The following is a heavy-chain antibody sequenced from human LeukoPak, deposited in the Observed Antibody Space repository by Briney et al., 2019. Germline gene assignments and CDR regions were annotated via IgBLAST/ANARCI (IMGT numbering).Heavy chain of an antibody. CDR3: AKEVYCGRDCYNPGYGVDV. CDR1: RFSFSSYA. D-gene: IGHD2-21*02. V-gene: IGHV3-23*01. CDR2: ICGVGGRT. J-gene: IGHJ6*02. Sequence: PGGALRLSCAASRFSFSSYALSWVRQAPGKGLEWVSAICGVGGRTYYTDSVKGRFTISRDNTKNTLTLQMNSLRDEDTATYYCAKEVYCGRDCYNPGYGVDVWRQGTTV.